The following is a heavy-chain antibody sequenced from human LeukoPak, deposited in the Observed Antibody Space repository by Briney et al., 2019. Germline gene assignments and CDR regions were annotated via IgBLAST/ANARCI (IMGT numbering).Heavy chain of an antibody. Sequence: LETLSLTCTVSGGSISSSSYYWGWIRQPPGKGLEWIGGIYYSGSTYYNPSLKSRVHISVDTSKNQFSLKLSSVTAADTAVYYCARPRDSSGYYSSWGQGTLVTVSS. V-gene: IGHV4-39*01. J-gene: IGHJ5*02. CDR1: GGSISSSSYY. CDR2: IYYSGST. CDR3: ARPRDSSGYYSS. D-gene: IGHD3-22*01.